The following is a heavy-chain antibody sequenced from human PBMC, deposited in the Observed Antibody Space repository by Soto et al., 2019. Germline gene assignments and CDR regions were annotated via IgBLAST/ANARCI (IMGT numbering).Heavy chain of an antibody. CDR1: GFTFSNYA. V-gene: IGHV3-30-3*01. J-gene: IGHJ4*02. CDR2: ISYDGSNK. Sequence: QVQLVESGGGVVQPGRSLRLSCAASGFTFSNYAMYWVRQAPGKGLEWVAVISYDGSNKYYADSVKGRFTISRDNSKNTLYLQMNSLRVEDTAVYYCARHSPPDYWGQGTLVTVSS. CDR3: ARHSPPDY. D-gene: IGHD2-21*01.